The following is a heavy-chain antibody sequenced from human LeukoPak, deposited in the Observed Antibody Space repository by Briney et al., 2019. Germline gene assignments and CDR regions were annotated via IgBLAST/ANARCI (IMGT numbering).Heavy chain of an antibody. D-gene: IGHD2-15*01. J-gene: IGHJ2*01. CDR2: IYPGDSDT. CDR3: ARNIQRYCSGGSCYSNWYFDL. CDR1: EYSFTSHW. V-gene: IGHV5-51*01. Sequence: GEPLKISCKSSEYSFTSHWIGWVRQIPGKGLEWMGVIYPGDSDTRYSPSFQGQVTISADKSISTAYLQWNSLKASDTAMYYCARNIQRYCSGGSCYSNWYFDLWGRGTLVTVSS.